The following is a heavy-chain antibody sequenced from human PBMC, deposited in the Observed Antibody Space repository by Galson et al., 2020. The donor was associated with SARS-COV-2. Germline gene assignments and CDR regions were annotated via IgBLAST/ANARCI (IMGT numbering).Heavy chain of an antibody. D-gene: IGHD1-26*01. J-gene: IGHJ3*02. Sequence: GESLKISCAASGFSFDDYGMSWVRQVPGKGLEWVSGINWHGGSISYADSVKGRFTISRDNAQNLLYLQMNSLRVEDTALYYCTRELGNTLGGAFDIWGQGTTVTVSS. CDR2: INWHGGSI. CDR1: GFSFDDYG. V-gene: IGHV3-20*04. CDR3: TRELGNTLGGAFDI.